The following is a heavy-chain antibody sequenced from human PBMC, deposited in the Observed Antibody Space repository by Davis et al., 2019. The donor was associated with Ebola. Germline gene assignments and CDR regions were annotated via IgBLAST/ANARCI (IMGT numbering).Heavy chain of an antibody. D-gene: IGHD1-14*01. CDR2: ISNRRSYT. Sequence: GESLKISCSASGFTFSDYFMSWIRQAPGKGLEWVSYISNRRSYTKYADSVRGRFTISSDNARDVLYLQMSSLRAEDTAVYYCAKGRRAPVLIEPDYWGQGTLVTVSS. CDR3: AKGRRAPVLIEPDY. V-gene: IGHV3-11*05. CDR1: GFTFSDYF. J-gene: IGHJ4*02.